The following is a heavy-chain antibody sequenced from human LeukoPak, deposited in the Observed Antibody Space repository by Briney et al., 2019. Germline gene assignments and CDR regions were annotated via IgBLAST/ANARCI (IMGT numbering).Heavy chain of an antibody. D-gene: IGHD2-2*01. CDR1: GFTFSSYS. CDR2: ISSSSSYI. Sequence: GGSLRLSCAASGFTFSSYSMNWVRQAPGKGPEWVSSISSSSSYIYYADSVKGRFTISRDNAKNSLYLQMNSLRAEDTAVYYCASGYCSSTSCNVGFGYWGQGTLVTVSS. J-gene: IGHJ4*02. CDR3: ASGYCSSTSCNVGFGY. V-gene: IGHV3-21*01.